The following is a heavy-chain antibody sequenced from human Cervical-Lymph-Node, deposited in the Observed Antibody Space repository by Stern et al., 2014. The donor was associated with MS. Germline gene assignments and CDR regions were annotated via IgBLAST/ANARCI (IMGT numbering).Heavy chain of an antibody. V-gene: IGHV5-51*01. J-gene: IGHJ6*02. Sequence: EVHLVESGAEVKKPGESLKISCKGSGYTFTNYWIGWVRQMPGKGLEWMGIIHPSDSYTRYSPSFQGQVIISADKSINTAYLQWSSLKASDTAMYYCARGSVAATMGAMDVWGQGTTVTVSS. D-gene: IGHD6-19*01. CDR3: ARGSVAATMGAMDV. CDR2: IHPSDSYT. CDR1: GYTFTNYW.